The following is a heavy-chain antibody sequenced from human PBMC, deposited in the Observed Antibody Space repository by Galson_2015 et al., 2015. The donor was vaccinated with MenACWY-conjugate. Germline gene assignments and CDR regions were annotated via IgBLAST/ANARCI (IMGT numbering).Heavy chain of an antibody. D-gene: IGHD2-15*01. CDR1: GYTFTSYY. CDR2: INPSGGST. J-gene: IGHJ4*02. V-gene: IGHV1-46*01. Sequence: SVKVSCKASGYTFTSYYMHWVRQAPGQGLEWMGIINPSGGSTSYAQKFQGRVTMTRDTSTSTVYMELSSLRSEDTAVYYCASRASTVTTSLPGRYCSGGSCPNLDYWGQGTLVTVSS. CDR3: ASRASTVTTSLPGRYCSGGSCPNLDY.